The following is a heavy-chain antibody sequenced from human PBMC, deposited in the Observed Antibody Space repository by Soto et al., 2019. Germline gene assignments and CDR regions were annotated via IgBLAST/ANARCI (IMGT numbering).Heavy chain of an antibody. CDR2: INHSGST. D-gene: IGHD1-1*01. CDR1: GGSFSGYY. Sequence: SETLSLTCAVYGGSFSGYYWSWIRQPPGKGLEWIGEINHSGSTNYNPSLKSRVTISVDTSKNQFSLKLSSVTAADTAVYYCARAQLEPTPDRYYYYMDVWGKGTTVTVSS. V-gene: IGHV4-34*01. CDR3: ARAQLEPTPDRYYYYMDV. J-gene: IGHJ6*03.